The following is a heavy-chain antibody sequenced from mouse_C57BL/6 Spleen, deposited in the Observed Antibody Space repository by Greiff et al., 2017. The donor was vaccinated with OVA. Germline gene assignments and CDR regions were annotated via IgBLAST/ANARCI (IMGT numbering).Heavy chain of an antibody. CDR1: GYTFTSYW. Sequence: QVQLQQPGAELVRPGSSVKLSCKASGYTFTSYWMHWVKQRPIQGLEWIGNIDPSDSETHYTQKFKDKATLTVAKSSSTAYMQLSRLTSEDSAVFYFARRNKLGHFDYWGQGTTLTVSS. D-gene: IGHD5-1-1*01. CDR2: IDPSDSET. J-gene: IGHJ2*01. CDR3: ARRNKLGHFDY. V-gene: IGHV1-52*01.